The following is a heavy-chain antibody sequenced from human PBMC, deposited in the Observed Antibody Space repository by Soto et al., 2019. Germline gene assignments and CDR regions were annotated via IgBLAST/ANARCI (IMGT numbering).Heavy chain of an antibody. J-gene: IGHJ6*03. CDR1: GFTISSYW. CDR3: ARVTMITFGGVIPNYYYYYMDV. Sequence: GGSLRLSCAASGFTISSYWMSWVRQAPGKGLEWVANIKQDGSEKYYVDSVKGRFTISRDNAKNSLYLQMNSLRAEDTAVYYCARVTMITFGGVIPNYYYYYMDVWGKGTTVTVSS. CDR2: IKQDGSEK. D-gene: IGHD3-16*02. V-gene: IGHV3-7*04.